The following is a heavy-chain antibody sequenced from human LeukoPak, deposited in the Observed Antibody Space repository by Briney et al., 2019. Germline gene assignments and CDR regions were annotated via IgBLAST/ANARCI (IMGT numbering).Heavy chain of an antibody. CDR1: GDSVSSISVA. CDR2: TYYRSKWYY. CDR3: ALARSEYHYGMDV. Sequence: SQTLSLTCAISGDSVSSISVAWNWVRQSPSRGLEWLGRTYYRSKWYYEYAVSVKGRININPDPSKNQFSLQLNSVTPEDTAVYYCALARSEYHYGMDVWGQGTTVTVSS. V-gene: IGHV6-1*01. J-gene: IGHJ6*02.